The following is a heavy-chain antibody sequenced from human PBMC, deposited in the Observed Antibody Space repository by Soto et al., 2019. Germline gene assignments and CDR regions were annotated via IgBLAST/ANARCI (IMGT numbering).Heavy chain of an antibody. V-gene: IGHV3-48*02. CDR2: YGTSRKYI. D-gene: IGHD3-9*01. Sequence: GSLRLSCAASGYTFNEYSMNWVRQAPGKGLEWVSYYGTSRKYIFYADSVRGRFTISRDDAKSSLYLQLNSLRDEDTAVYYCVRDRDWAFDIWGQGTMVTVSS. CDR1: GYTFNEYS. CDR3: VRDRDWAFDI. J-gene: IGHJ3*02.